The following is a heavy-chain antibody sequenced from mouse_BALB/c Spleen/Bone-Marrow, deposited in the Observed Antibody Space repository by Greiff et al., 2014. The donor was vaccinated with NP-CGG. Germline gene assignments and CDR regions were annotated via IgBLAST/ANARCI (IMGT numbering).Heavy chain of an antibody. CDR2: ISDGGDYT. D-gene: IGHD2-14*01. V-gene: IGHV5-4*02. CDR1: GFTFNYYY. Sequence: EVQLVESGGGLVKPGGSLKLPCTASGFTFNYYYMYWVRQTPEKRLEWVATISDGGDYTYYLDSVKGRFTISRDNAKNNLYLQMSSLKSEDTAMYYCARDGEYRYDWFAYWGQGTLVTVSA. CDR3: ARDGEYRYDWFAY. J-gene: IGHJ3*01.